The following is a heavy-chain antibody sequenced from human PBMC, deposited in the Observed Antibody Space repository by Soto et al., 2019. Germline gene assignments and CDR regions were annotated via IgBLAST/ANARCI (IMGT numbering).Heavy chain of an antibody. CDR1: GFTFSSYA. J-gene: IGHJ5*02. V-gene: IGHV3-23*01. Sequence: PGGSLRLSCAASGFTFSSYAMSWVRQAPGKGLEWVSAISGSGGSTYYADSVKGRFTISRDNSKNTLYLQMNSLRAEDTAVYYCAKDEVVVAAYLAWGPANWFDPWGQGTLVTVSS. CDR3: AKDEVVVAAYLAWGPANWFDP. D-gene: IGHD2-15*01. CDR2: ISGSGGST.